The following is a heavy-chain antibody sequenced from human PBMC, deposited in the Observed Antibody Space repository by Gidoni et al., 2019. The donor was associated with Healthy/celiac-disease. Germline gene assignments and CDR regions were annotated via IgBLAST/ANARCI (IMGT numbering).Heavy chain of an antibody. V-gene: IGHV2-5*01. CDR3: AHSFDAPYDYIWGSYRWGAFDI. CDR2: IYWNDDK. D-gene: IGHD3-16*02. J-gene: IGHJ3*02. Sequence: QITLKESGPTLVTPTQTLTLTCTFSGFSLSTSGVGVGWIRQPPGKALEWLALIYWNDDKRYSLSLKSRLTITKDTSKNQVVLTMTNMDPVDTATYYCAHSFDAPYDYIWGSYRWGAFDIWGQGTMVTVSS. CDR1: GFSLSTSGVG.